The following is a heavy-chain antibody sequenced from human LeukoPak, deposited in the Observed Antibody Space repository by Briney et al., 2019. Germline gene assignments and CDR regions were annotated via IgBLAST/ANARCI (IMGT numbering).Heavy chain of an antibody. J-gene: IGHJ4*02. CDR1: GFTFSSYW. CDR2: IKQDGSEK. CDR3: ARGIVVVAATMGFDY. D-gene: IGHD2-15*01. V-gene: IGHV3-7*01. Sequence: GGSLRLSCAASGFTFSSYWMSWVRQAPGKGLEWVANIKQDGSEKYYVDSVKGRFTISRDNAKNSLYLQMNSLRAEDTAVYYCARGIVVVAATMGFDYWGQGTLVTVSS.